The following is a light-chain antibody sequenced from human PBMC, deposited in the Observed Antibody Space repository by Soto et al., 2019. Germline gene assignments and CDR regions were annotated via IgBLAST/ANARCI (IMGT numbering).Light chain of an antibody. CDR1: QSVTSNY. J-gene: IGKJ1*01. CDR2: EAS. CDR3: QHYGRSPPSWT. V-gene: IGKV3-20*01. Sequence: EIVLTQSPGTLSLSPGERATLSCRASQSVTSNYLAWYQQKPGQPPRLLISEASSRATGIPDRFSGSGSGTDFHLPIRRPEPEDFSVYYCQHYGRSPPSWTFGQGTKVEIK.